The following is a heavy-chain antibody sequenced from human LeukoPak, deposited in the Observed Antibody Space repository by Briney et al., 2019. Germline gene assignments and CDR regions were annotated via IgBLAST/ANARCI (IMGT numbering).Heavy chain of an antibody. CDR1: GYIFTGYY. Sequence: ASVKVSCKASGYIFTGYYMHWVRQAPGQGLEWMGWINPNSGDTNYAQKFQGRVTMTRDTSISTAYMELSRLRSDDTAVYYCARDNSFLWELQGGPYYFDYWGQGTLVTVSS. V-gene: IGHV1-2*02. CDR2: INPNSGDT. CDR3: ARDNSFLWELQGGPYYFDY. J-gene: IGHJ4*02. D-gene: IGHD1-26*01.